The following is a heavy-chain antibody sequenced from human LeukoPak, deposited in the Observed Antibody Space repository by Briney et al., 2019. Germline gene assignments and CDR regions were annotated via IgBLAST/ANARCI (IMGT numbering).Heavy chain of an antibody. Sequence: GRSLGLSCAASGFTFSSYGMQWVRQAPGKGLEWMAVISYDGSNEYYADSVKGRFTISRDNSRDTLYLQINSLRPEDTAVYYCAKDRLTEAYGMEVWGQGTTVTVSS. CDR1: GFTFSSYG. V-gene: IGHV3-30*19. CDR2: ISYDGSNE. J-gene: IGHJ6*02. CDR3: AKDRLTEAYGMEV.